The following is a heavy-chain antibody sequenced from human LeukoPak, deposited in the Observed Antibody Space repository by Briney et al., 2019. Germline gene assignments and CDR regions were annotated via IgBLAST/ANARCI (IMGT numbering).Heavy chain of an antibody. V-gene: IGHV3-23*01. CDR2: ISGGGRST. CDR1: GFTFSSSA. Sequence: PGGSLRLSCAASGFTFSSSAMSWVRQAPGKGLEWVSTISGGGRSTYYADSVKGRFTISRDNSKNTLYLQMNSLRAEDTAVYYCAKGGNYGAFDMWGQGTMVTVSS. CDR3: AKGGNYGAFDM. D-gene: IGHD4-11*01. J-gene: IGHJ3*02.